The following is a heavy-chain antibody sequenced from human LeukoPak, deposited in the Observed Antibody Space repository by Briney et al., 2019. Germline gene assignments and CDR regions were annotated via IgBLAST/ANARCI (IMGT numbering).Heavy chain of an antibody. D-gene: IGHD3-22*01. Sequence: GASVKVSCKVSGYTFTDYYMHWVRQAPGQGLEWMGWINPNGGGTNYAQQFQGRVTMTRDTSFNTGYMELSSLRSDDTAVYYCARRYHYDTSAYYYGFNHWGQGTLVAVSS. CDR3: ARRYHYDTSAYYYGFNH. CDR1: GYTFTDYY. CDR2: INPNGGGT. J-gene: IGHJ4*02. V-gene: IGHV1-2*02.